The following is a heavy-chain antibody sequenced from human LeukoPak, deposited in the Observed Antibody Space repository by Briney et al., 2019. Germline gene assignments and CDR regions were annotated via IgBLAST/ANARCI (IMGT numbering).Heavy chain of an antibody. Sequence: GGSLRLSCAASGFTFSSYAMSWVRQAPGKGLEWVSAISGGGGSTYYADSVKGRFTISRDNPKNTLYLQMNSLRAEDTAVYYCARDRTYSSSSVDYWGQGTLVTVSS. CDR1: GFTFSSYA. D-gene: IGHD6-6*01. J-gene: IGHJ4*02. CDR3: ARDRTYSSSSVDY. V-gene: IGHV3-23*01. CDR2: ISGGGGST.